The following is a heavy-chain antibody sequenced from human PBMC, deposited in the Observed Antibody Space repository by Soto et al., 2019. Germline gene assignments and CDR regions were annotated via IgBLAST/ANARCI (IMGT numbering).Heavy chain of an antibody. CDR3: ARRHESVCNN. CDR2: ISDDGSST. CDR1: AFTVIAFF. D-gene: IGHD4-4*01. V-gene: IGHV3-74*03. J-gene: IGHJ4*02. Sequence: PGGYLRLSCAAVAFTVIAFFVRFFRQAPGKGLVWVSRISDDGSSTTYAASVRGRFTIARDNAKITLYLELSSLRAGDTGVYYCARRHESVCNNWGQGTLVTVSS.